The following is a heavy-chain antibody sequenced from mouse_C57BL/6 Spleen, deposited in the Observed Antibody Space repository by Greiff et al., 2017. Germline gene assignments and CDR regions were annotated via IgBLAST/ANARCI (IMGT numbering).Heavy chain of an antibody. V-gene: IGHV1-54*01. D-gene: IGHD2-1*01. CDR2: INPGSGGT. J-gene: IGHJ4*01. CDR3: ARRDGNYVADY. CDR1: GYAFTNYL. Sequence: VQLQQSGAELVRPGTSVKVSCKASGYAFTNYLIEWVKQRPGQGLEWIGVINPGSGGTNYNEKFKGKATLTADKSSRTAYMQLSSLTSEDSAVYFCARRDGNYVADYWGQGTSVTVSS.